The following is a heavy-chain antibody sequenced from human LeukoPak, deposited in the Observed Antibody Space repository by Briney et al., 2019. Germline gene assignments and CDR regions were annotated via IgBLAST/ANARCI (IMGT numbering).Heavy chain of an antibody. Sequence: GGSLRLSCAASGFTFSDYYMSWIRQAPGKGLEWVSYISSSGSTIYYADSVKGRFTISRDNAKNSLYLQMNSLRAEDTAVYYCARTFAWSVVAVSEVHYNWFDPWGQGTLVTVSS. J-gene: IGHJ5*02. D-gene: IGHD2-15*01. CDR3: ARTFAWSVVAVSEVHYNWFDP. CDR1: GFTFSDYY. CDR2: ISSSGSTI. V-gene: IGHV3-11*01.